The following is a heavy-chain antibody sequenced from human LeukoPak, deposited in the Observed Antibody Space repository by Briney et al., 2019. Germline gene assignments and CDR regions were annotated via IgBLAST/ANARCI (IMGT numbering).Heavy chain of an antibody. D-gene: IGHD3-3*01. CDR3: ARDFTPEWFDIH. CDR2: ISYDGSDE. Sequence: PGGSLRLSCVASGLAFSSYSMHWVRQAPGKGLEWVGVISYDGSDEYYTDPVKGRFTISRDNSKNTVYLQMNSLRTDDTAVYYCARDFTPEWFDIHWGQGTLVTVS. J-gene: IGHJ4*02. V-gene: IGHV3-30*04. CDR1: GLAFSSYS.